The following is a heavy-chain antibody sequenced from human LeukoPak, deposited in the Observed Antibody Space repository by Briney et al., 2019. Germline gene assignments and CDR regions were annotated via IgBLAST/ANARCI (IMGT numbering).Heavy chain of an antibody. CDR3: ARDTAGCDY. CDR1: EFIFSTYW. Sequence: GRSLRLSCTASEFIFSTYWMSWVRQAPGKGLEWVANINQDGSERYYVDSVKGRFTISRDNARNSLYLQMNNLRAEDTAVYYCARDTAGCDYWGQGTLVTVSS. V-gene: IGHV3-7*03. D-gene: IGHD6-25*01. CDR2: INQDGSER. J-gene: IGHJ4*02.